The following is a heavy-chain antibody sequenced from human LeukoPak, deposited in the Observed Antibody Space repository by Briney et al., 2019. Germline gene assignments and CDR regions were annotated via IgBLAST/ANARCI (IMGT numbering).Heavy chain of an antibody. CDR2: INTYNGNT. J-gene: IGHJ4*02. CDR1: GYTFTSYG. V-gene: IGHV1-18*01. CDR3: ASWGSSSSSRGLDY. Sequence: ASVKVSCKASGYTFTSYGISWVRQAPGQGLEWMGWINTYNGNTYYAQKFQGRVTMTADTSTSTAYMELRSLRSDDTAVYYCASWGSSSSSRGLDYWGQGTLVTVSS. D-gene: IGHD6-6*01.